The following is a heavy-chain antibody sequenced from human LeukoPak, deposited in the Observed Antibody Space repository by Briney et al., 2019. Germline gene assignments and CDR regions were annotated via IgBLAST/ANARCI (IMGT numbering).Heavy chain of an antibody. CDR2: INHSGST. D-gene: IGHD2-2*01. J-gene: IGHJ6*03. CDR3: ARSDAAARDYYYYMDV. Sequence: KPSETLSLTCAVYGGSFSGYYWSWIRQPPGKGLEWIGEINHSGSTNYNPSLKSRVTISVDTSKNQFSLKLSSVTAADTAVYYCARSDAAARDYYYYMDVWGKGTTVTVSS. CDR1: GGSFSGYY. V-gene: IGHV4-34*01.